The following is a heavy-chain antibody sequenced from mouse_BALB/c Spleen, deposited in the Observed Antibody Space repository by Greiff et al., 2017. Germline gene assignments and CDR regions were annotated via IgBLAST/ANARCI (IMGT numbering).Heavy chain of an antibody. D-gene: IGHD1-1*02. V-gene: IGHV2-9*02. CDR2: IWAGGST. J-gene: IGHJ4*01. Sequence: QVQLKESGPGLVAPSQSLSITCTVSGFSLTSYGVHWVRQPPGKGLEWLGVIWAGGSTNYNSALMSRLSISKDNSKSQVFLKMNSLQTDDTAMYYCARDNRLWAMDYWGQGTSVTVSS. CDR1: GFSLTSYG. CDR3: ARDNRLWAMDY.